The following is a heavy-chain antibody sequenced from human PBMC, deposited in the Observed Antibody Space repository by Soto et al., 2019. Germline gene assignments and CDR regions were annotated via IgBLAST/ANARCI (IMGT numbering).Heavy chain of an antibody. CDR2: ISSSSSYI. CDR3: ARDRDYYGSGSSDY. D-gene: IGHD3-10*01. J-gene: IGHJ4*02. Sequence: EVQLVESGGGLVKPGGSLRLSCAVSGFTFSSYSMNWVRKAPGKGLEWVSSISSSSSYIYYADSVKGRFTISRDNAKNSLYLQMNSLRAEDTAVYYCARDRDYYGSGSSDYWGQGTLVTVSS. V-gene: IGHV3-21*01. CDR1: GFTFSSYS.